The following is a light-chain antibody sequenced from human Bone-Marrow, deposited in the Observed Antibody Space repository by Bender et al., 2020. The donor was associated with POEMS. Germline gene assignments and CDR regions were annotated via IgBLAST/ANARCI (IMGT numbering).Light chain of an antibody. Sequence: QSALTQPASVSGSPGQTITISCTGTSSDVGSHKFVSWYQQRPGKAPHLVMSDVLERPSGISARFSGSKSGNTASLTISGLQAEDEADYYCASFTDTTTRVFGGGTKLTVL. J-gene: IGLJ3*02. CDR3: ASFTDTTTRV. CDR2: DVL. V-gene: IGLV2-14*02. CDR1: SSDVGSHKF.